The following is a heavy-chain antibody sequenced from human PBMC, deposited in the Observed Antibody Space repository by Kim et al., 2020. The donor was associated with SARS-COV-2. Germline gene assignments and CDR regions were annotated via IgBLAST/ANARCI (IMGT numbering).Heavy chain of an antibody. Sequence: SLKSRVTISVDTSKNQFSLKLSSVTAADTAVYYCAGGITMIVVVGYYFDYWGQGTLVTVSS. V-gene: IGHV4-39*07. J-gene: IGHJ4*02. D-gene: IGHD3-22*01. CDR3: AGGITMIVVVGYYFDY.